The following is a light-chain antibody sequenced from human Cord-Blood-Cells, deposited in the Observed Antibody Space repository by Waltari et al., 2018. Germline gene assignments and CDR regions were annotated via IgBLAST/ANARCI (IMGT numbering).Light chain of an antibody. CDR2: GAS. J-gene: IGKJ4*01. Sequence: DIVMTQPPATLSASRGESATLSCRASQSVSSNLAWYQQKPGQAPRLLIYGASTRATGIPARCSGSGSGTEFTLTISSLQSEDFAVYYCQQYNNWPLTFGGGTKVEIK. CDR3: QQYNNWPLT. CDR1: QSVSSN. V-gene: IGKV3-15*01.